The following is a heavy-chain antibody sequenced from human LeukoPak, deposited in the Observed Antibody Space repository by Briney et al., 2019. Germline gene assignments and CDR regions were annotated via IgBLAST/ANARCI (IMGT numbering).Heavy chain of an antibody. CDR3: AKAYDYQNYFDY. V-gene: IGHV3-30*18. J-gene: IGHJ4*02. D-gene: IGHD3-16*01. Sequence: PGGSLRLSCAASGFTFSSYGMHWVRQAPGKGLEWVAVISYDGSNKYYADSVKGRFTISRDNSKNTLYLQMNSLRAEDTAVYYCAKAYDYQNYFDYWGQGTLVTVSS. CDR2: ISYDGSNK. CDR1: GFTFSSYG.